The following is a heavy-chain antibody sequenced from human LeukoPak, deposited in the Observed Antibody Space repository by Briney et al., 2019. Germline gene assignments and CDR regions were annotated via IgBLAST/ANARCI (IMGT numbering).Heavy chain of an antibody. CDR2: IIPILGIA. CDR1: GGTFSSYA. D-gene: IGHD3-3*01. CDR3: ARDFRPGHYDFWSGYWAYFDY. Sequence: SVKVSCNASGGTFSSYAISWVRQAPGQGLEWMGRIIPILGIANYAQKFQGRVTITADKSTSTAYMELSSLRSEDTAVYYCARDFRPGHYDFWSGYWAYFDYWGQGTLVTVSS. V-gene: IGHV1-69*04. J-gene: IGHJ4*02.